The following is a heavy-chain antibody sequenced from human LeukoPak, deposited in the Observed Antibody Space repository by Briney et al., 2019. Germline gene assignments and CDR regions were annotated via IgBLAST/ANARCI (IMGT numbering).Heavy chain of an antibody. CDR1: GFTFSSYW. CDR2: INSDGSST. Sequence: GSLSLSCAASGFTFSSYWMHWVRQAPGKGLVWVSRINSDGSSTSYADSVKGRFTISRDNAKNTLYLQMNSLRAEDTAVYYCAREGMTTVTHFDYWGQGTLVTVSS. V-gene: IGHV3-74*01. D-gene: IGHD4-17*01. J-gene: IGHJ4*02. CDR3: AREGMTTVTHFDY.